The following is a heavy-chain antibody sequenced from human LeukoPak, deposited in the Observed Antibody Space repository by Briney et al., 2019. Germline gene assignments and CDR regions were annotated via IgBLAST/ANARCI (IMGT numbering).Heavy chain of an antibody. CDR3: ARGRYSGTTYYFDY. V-gene: IGHV3-7*03. Sequence: GGSLRLSCATSGFTFSSSRMSWVRQAPGKGLECVANIKEDGREKYYVDSVKGRFTISRDNAKSSLYLQMNSLRAEDTAMYYCARGRYSGTTYYFDYWGQGTLVTVSS. CDR1: GFTFSSSR. CDR2: IKEDGREK. J-gene: IGHJ4*02. D-gene: IGHD5-12*01.